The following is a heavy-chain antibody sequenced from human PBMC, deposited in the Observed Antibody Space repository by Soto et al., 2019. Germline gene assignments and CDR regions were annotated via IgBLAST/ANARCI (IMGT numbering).Heavy chain of an antibody. V-gene: IGHV4-38-2*01. CDR1: GYCINSDYY. D-gene: IGHD3-10*01. CDR3: PKKGYHPPGKINLLGY. CDR2: VDHSGRT. Sequence: SETLSLTCAVSGYCINSDYYWGWIRQPPGKGLEWIGSVDHSGRTYYSPSLRSRLTIFIDTSKNQFSLRLTSVTAADTAIYFCPKKGYHPPGKINLLGYCGPVNLRTVSS. J-gene: IGHJ4*02.